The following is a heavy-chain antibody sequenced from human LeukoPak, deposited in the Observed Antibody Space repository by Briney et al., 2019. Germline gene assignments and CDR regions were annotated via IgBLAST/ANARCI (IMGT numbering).Heavy chain of an antibody. CDR2: INTNNGGT. J-gene: IGHJ4*02. D-gene: IGHD1-1*01. CDR3: GRDRHWNQGNFDY. Sequence: ASVKVSCKAFGYTITGYYIHRVRQAPGQGLEWMGWINTNNGGTNSAQKFQGRVTMTRDTSIGTAYMELNRLTYDDTAVYYCGRDRHWNQGNFDYWGQGTLVTVSS. CDR1: GYTITGYY. V-gene: IGHV1-2*02.